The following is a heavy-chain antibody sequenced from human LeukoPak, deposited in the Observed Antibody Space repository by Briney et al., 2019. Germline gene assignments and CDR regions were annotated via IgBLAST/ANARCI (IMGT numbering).Heavy chain of an antibody. D-gene: IGHD5-18*01. V-gene: IGHV3-33*06. J-gene: IGHJ4*02. CDR1: GFTFSSYG. CDR3: AKGSLTRGYNFD. CDR2: IWYDGSNK. Sequence: GRSLRLSCAASGFTFSSYGMHWVRQAPGKGLEWVAVIWYDGSNKYYADSVKGRFTISRDNSKNTLYLQMNSLRAEDTAVYYCAKGSLTRGYNFDWGQGTLVTVSS.